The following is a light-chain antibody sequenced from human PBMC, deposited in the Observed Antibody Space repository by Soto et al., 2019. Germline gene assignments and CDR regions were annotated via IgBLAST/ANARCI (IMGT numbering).Light chain of an antibody. CDR3: AAKRDNGQV. Sequence: QSALTQPASVSGSPGQSITISCTGTSNDVGAYKYVSWYQQHPGKAPKVMIYDVSYRPSWVSNRFSGSKSGNTAYLTISGLQAEDEDVYYCAAKRDNGQVFGGGTKVTVL. CDR1: SNDVGAYKY. CDR2: DVS. J-gene: IGLJ3*02. V-gene: IGLV2-14*03.